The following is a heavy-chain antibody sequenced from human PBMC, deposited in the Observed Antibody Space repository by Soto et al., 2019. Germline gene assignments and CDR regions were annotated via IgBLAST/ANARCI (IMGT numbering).Heavy chain of an antibody. V-gene: IGHV1-69*02. Sequence: QVQLVQSGAEVKKPGSSVKVSCKASGGTFSSYTISWVRQAPGQGLEWMGRIIPILGIANYAQKFQGRVTIXXDXSXXTAYMELSSLRSEDTAVYYCASRTAGGYYYYGMDVWGQGTTVTVSS. CDR1: GGTFSSYT. J-gene: IGHJ6*02. CDR2: IIPILGIA. D-gene: IGHD3-10*01. CDR3: ASRTAGGYYYYGMDV.